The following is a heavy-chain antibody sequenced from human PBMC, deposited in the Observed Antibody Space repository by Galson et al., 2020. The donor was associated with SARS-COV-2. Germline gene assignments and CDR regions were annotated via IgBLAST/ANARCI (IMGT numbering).Heavy chain of an antibody. D-gene: IGHD1-20*01. Sequence: ASETLSLTCTVSGGSINRGGYYWTWIRQHPGKGLEWLGNIYHNGSTHYNPSLKSRISISVDTSKNQFSLRLSSVTAADSAVYYCAREISGTTSFYNYGLGVWGQGTTVTVSS. J-gene: IGHJ6*02. CDR1: GGSINRGGYY. CDR3: AREISGTTSFYNYGLGV. V-gene: IGHV4-31*03. CDR2: IYHNGST.